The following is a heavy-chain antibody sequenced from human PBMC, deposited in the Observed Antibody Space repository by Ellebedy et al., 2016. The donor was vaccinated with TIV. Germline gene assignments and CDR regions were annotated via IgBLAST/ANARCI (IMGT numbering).Heavy chain of an antibody. CDR2: INGDGTSP. V-gene: IGHV3-74*01. CDR1: GFTFSDYV. CDR3: LRSFPYSNDNWFDP. D-gene: IGHD1-26*01. J-gene: IGHJ5*02. Sequence: PGGSLRLSCAASGFTFSDYVMSWVRQVPGRGLVWVARINGDGTSPTYADSVKGRFTISRDNAKNTLYLQMDNLRVEDTAVYYCLRSFPYSNDNWFDPWGQGTQVTVSS.